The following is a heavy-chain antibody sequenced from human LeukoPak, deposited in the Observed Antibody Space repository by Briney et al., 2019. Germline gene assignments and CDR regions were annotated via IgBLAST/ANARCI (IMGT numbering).Heavy chain of an antibody. CDR2: ISGSGDNT. CDR3: ARDRGGDDILTGYLTL. CDR1: GFTFSGFA. V-gene: IGHV3-23*01. D-gene: IGHD3-9*01. J-gene: IGHJ4*02. Sequence: PGGSLRLSCAASGFTFSGFAMSWVRRTPGKGLEWVSGISGSGDNTLYADSVKGRFTISRDNSKNTLYLEMNSLRAEDTALYHCARDRGGDDILTGYLTLWGQGTLVTVSS.